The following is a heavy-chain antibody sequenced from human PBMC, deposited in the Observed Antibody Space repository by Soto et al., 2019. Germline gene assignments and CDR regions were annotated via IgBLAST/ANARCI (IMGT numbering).Heavy chain of an antibody. J-gene: IGHJ6*02. CDR3: AREGYYDTSGYPRYYYYGMDV. CDR2: IYYSGST. D-gene: IGHD3-22*01. CDR1: GGSITGYY. Sequence: PSETLSLTCTASGGSITGYYWSWIRQPPGKGLEWIGYIYYSGSTNYNPSLRSRVTMSIDRSKNQFSLMLSSVTAADTAVYYCAREGYYDTSGYPRYYYYGMDVWGQGTTVTVSS. V-gene: IGHV4-59*01.